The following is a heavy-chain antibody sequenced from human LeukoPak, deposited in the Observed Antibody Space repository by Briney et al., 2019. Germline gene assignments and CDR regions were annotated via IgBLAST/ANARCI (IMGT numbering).Heavy chain of an antibody. J-gene: IGHJ6*03. V-gene: IGHV3-21*01. CDR1: GFTFSSYS. CDR3: AKSFGTAVANYYYYYYMDA. Sequence: PGGSLRLSCAASGFTFSSYSMNWVRQAPGKGLEWVSSISSSSYILYAGSVKGRFTISRDNAKNSLYLQMNSLRAEDTAVYYCAKSFGTAVANYYYYYYMDAWGKGTTVTVSS. CDR2: ISSSSYI. D-gene: IGHD6-19*01.